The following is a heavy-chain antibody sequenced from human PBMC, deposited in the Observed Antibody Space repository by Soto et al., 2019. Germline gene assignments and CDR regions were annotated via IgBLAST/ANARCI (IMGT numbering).Heavy chain of an antibody. Sequence: QVQLQESGPGLVKPSQTLSLTCTVSGGSISSGGYYWSWIRQHPGKGLEWIGYIYYSGSIYYNQSLKSRVTLSVDTSTNQCSLKMSSVTAADTAVYYCERDKFGYGGSYGMDVWGQGTTVTVSS. V-gene: IGHV4-31*03. CDR1: GGSISSGGYY. J-gene: IGHJ6*02. D-gene: IGHD5-12*01. CDR2: IYYSGSI. CDR3: ERDKFGYGGSYGMDV.